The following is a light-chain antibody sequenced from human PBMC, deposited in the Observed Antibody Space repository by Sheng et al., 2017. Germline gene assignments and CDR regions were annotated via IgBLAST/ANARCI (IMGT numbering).Light chain of an antibody. CDR2: GAS. CDR3: QQYYSTPPWT. J-gene: IGKJ1*01. V-gene: IGKV1-27*01. CDR1: QGITNF. Sequence: IQLTQSPSSLSASVGDRVTITCRASQGITNFLAWYQQKPGKAPKLLIYGASTLQSGFPSRFSGSGSGTDFTLTITSLQPEDVATYSCQQYYSTPPWTFGQGTKVDIK.